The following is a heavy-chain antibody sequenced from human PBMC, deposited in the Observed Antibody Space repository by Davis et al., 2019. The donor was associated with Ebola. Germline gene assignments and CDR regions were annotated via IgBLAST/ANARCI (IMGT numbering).Heavy chain of an antibody. CDR3: AKVAVPYYDFWSGASPPEDS. Sequence: AASVKVSCKASGYTFTSYDINWVRQATGQGLEWMGWMNPNSGNTGYEQKFQGRVIMTRNTSISTAYMELSSLRSEDTAVYYCAKVAVPYYDFWSGASPPEDSWGQGTLVTVSP. V-gene: IGHV1-8*01. CDR2: MNPNSGNT. J-gene: IGHJ4*02. CDR1: GYTFTSYD. D-gene: IGHD3-3*01.